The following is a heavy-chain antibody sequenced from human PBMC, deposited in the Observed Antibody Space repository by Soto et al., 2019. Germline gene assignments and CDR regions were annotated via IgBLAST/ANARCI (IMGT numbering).Heavy chain of an antibody. CDR2: IYYSGST. J-gene: IGHJ3*02. CDR1: GGSIISYY. Sequence: QVQLQESGPGLVKPSETLSLTCTVSGGSIISYYWSWIRQPPGKGLEWIGYIYYSGSTNYNPSLKSRVTISVDTSKNQFSLKLSSVTAADTAVYYCARRYGYALDIGGQGTMVTVSS. V-gene: IGHV4-59*01. D-gene: IGHD4-17*01. CDR3: ARRYGYALDI.